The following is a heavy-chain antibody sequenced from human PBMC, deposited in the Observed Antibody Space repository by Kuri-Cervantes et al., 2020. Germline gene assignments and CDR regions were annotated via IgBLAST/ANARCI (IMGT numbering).Heavy chain of an antibody. D-gene: IGHD5-18*01. CDR1: GFTFSSYS. Sequence: GGSLRLSCAASGFTFSSYSMNWVRQAPGKGLEWVSSISSSSSYIYYADSVKGRSTISRDNAKNSLYLQMNSLRAEDTAVYYCARDHSYLRAFDIWGQGTMVTVSS. J-gene: IGHJ3*02. V-gene: IGHV3-21*01. CDR2: ISSSSSYI. CDR3: ARDHSYLRAFDI.